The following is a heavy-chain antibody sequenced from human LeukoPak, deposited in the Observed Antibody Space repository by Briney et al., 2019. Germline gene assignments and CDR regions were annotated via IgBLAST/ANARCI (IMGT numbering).Heavy chain of an antibody. Sequence: GGSLRLSCAASGFTFSSYEMNWVRQAPGKGLEWVSYISSSGSTIYYADSVKGRFTISRDNAKNSLYLQMNSLRAEDTAVYYCARGGGGVITMTDGWFDPWGQGTLVTVSS. CDR2: ISSSGSTI. CDR1: GFTFSSYE. J-gene: IGHJ5*02. D-gene: IGHD3-16*01. CDR3: ARGGGGVITMTDGWFDP. V-gene: IGHV3-48*03.